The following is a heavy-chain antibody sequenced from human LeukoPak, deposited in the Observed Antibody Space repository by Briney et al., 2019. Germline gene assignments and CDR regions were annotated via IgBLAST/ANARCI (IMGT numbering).Heavy chain of an antibody. D-gene: IGHD4-17*01. CDR1: GFTFSSYA. J-gene: IGHJ4*02. V-gene: IGHV3-23*01. Sequence: GGSLRLSCAASGFTFSSYAMSWVRQAPGKGREWVSAMSGRGGSTYYADSVKGRFTISRDNSKNTLYLPMNSLRAEGTAVYYCAKRNNLAYGDFDYWGQGTLVTVSS. CDR3: AKRNNLAYGDFDY. CDR2: MSGRGGST.